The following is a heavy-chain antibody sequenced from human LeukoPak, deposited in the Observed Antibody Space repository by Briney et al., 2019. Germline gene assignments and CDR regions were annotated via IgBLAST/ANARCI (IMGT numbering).Heavy chain of an antibody. D-gene: IGHD6-19*01. CDR1: GFTFNAYH. CDR2: ITSGGNSGYTI. Sequence: GGSLRLSCAASGFTFNAYHMSWIRQAPGKGLEWISSITSGGNSGYTIYYADSVKGRFTISRDNAKNSLYLQMNNLRPEDTAVYFCARDSYISGSDYWGQGTLVTVSS. V-gene: IGHV3-11*01. CDR3: ARDSYISGSDY. J-gene: IGHJ4*02.